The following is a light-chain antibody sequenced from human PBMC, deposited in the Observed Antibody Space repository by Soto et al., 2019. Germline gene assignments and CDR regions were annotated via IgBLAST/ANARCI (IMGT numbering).Light chain of an antibody. CDR3: QQYGSPYT. V-gene: IGKV3-20*01. Sequence: EIVLTQSPGTLSLSPGERATLSCRASESVSSNNLAWYQHRPGRAPRLLIYGASSRATGIPDRFSGSGSGTDFTLTISRLETEDFAVYFCQQYGSPYTFGQGTKLEIK. J-gene: IGKJ2*01. CDR2: GAS. CDR1: ESVSSNN.